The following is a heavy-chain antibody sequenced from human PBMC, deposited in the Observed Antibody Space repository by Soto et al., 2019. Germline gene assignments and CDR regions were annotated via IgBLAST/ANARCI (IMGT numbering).Heavy chain of an antibody. D-gene: IGHD6-13*01. J-gene: IGHJ6*02. CDR3: ARDEEAAASHYYYYYGMDV. CDR1: GFTFSSDW. V-gene: IGHV3-7*03. Sequence: PGGSLRLSCAASGFTFSSDWMSWVRQAPGKGLEWVAKIKQDGSEKYYVDSVKGRFTISRDNAKNSLYLKMNSLRAEDTAVYYCARDEEAAASHYYYYYGMDVWGQGTTVTVSS. CDR2: IKQDGSEK.